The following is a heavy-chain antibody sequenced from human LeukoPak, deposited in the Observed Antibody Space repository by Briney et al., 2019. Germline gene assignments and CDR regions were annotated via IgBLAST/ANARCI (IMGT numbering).Heavy chain of an antibody. CDR1: GGSIGSGGYY. V-gene: IGHV4-31*03. D-gene: IGHD5-24*01. CDR2: INNSGTT. Sequence: SETLSLTCTVSGGSIGSGGYYWNWIRQHPGKGLEWIGYINNSGTTHIRPSLKSRVIISGDTSKNQLSLKLRSVTAADTAMFYCARGAKMATRGFDYWGQGILVTVSS. CDR3: ARGAKMATRGFDY. J-gene: IGHJ4*02.